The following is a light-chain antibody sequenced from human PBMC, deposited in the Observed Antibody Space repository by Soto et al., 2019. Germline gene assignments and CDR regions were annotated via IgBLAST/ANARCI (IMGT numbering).Light chain of an antibody. CDR3: AAWDDSLSGYV. J-gene: IGLJ1*01. CDR1: SSNIGSNY. Sequence: QSVLTQPPSASGIPGQRVTISCSGSSSNIGSNYVYWYHQLPGTAPKLLIYSNNQRPSGVPDRFSGSKSGTSASLAISGLRSEDEADYYCAAWDDSLSGYVFGTGTKVTVL. CDR2: SNN. V-gene: IGLV1-47*02.